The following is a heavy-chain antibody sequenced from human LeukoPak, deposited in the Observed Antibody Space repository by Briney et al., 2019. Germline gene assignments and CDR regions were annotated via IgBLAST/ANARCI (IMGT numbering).Heavy chain of an antibody. CDR3: VRDLFGRDRRPFDC. V-gene: IGHV3-48*04. Sequence: GSLRLSCAASGFTFSKSAMHWVRQAPGKGLECVSYINDNSDTIFYADSVKGRFTISRDNAKNSLYLQMNSLGAEDTAVYYCVRDLFGRDRRPFDCWGQGTLVTVSS. D-gene: IGHD3-16*01. CDR2: INDNSDTI. CDR1: GFTFSKSA. J-gene: IGHJ4*02.